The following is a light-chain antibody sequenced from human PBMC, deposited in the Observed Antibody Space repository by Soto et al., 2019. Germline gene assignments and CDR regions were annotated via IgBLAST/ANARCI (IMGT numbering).Light chain of an antibody. J-gene: IGKJ2*01. CDR1: QSVLYSTTNKNY. V-gene: IGKV4-1*01. Sequence: DIEITQSPDSLAVSLGERATINCKSSQSVLYSTTNKNYLAWYQQKPGQPPKLLIYWASTRESGVPDRFSGSGSGTDFTLTISSLQAEDVAVYYCQQYYDTPYTFGQGTRLEI. CDR3: QQYYDTPYT. CDR2: WAS.